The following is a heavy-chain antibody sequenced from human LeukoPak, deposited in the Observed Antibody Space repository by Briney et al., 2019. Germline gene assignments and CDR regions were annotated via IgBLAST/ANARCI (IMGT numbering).Heavy chain of an antibody. V-gene: IGHV3-9*01. CDR3: ARVLRYCSGGNCYSGGLGYMDV. CDR1: GFTFDDYA. CDR2: ISWNSGSI. Sequence: PGGSLRLSCAASGFTFDDYAIHWVRQAPGKGLEWVSSISWNSGSIGYADSVKGRFTISRDNAKNSLFLQMNSLRAEDTAVYYCARVLRYCSGGNCYSGGLGYMDVWGKGTTVTISS. D-gene: IGHD2-15*01. J-gene: IGHJ6*03.